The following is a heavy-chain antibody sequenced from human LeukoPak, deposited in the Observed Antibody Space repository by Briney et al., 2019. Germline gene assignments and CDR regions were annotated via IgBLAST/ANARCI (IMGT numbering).Heavy chain of an antibody. V-gene: IGHV3-30*02. CDR1: GFTFSSYG. D-gene: IGHD6-13*01. CDR3: ANLLAAASRPDDY. J-gene: IGHJ4*02. Sequence: PVGSLRLSCAASGFTFSSYGMHWVRQAPGKGLEWVAFIRYDGSNKYYADSVKGRFTISRDNSKNTLYLQMNSLRAEDTAVYYCANLLAAASRPDDYWGQGTLVTVSS. CDR2: IRYDGSNK.